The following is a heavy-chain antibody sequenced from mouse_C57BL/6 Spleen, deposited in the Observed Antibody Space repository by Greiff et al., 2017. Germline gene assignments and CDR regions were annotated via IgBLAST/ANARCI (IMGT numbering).Heavy chain of an antibody. CDR3: ARNDYGSSYGYFDV. Sequence: VQLQQPGAELVKPGASVKLSCKASGYTFTSYWMQWVKQRPGQGLEWIGEIDPSDSYTNYNQKFKGKATLTVDTSSRTAYMQLSSLTSEDSAVXYCARNDYGSSYGYFDVWGTGTTVTVSS. J-gene: IGHJ1*03. CDR1: GYTFTSYW. V-gene: IGHV1-50*01. CDR2: IDPSDSYT. D-gene: IGHD1-1*01.